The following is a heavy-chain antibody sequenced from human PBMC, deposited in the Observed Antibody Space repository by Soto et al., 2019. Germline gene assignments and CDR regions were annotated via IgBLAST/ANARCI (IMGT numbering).Heavy chain of an antibody. CDR3: ARSLAVAGTTPLGY. V-gene: IGHV3-30-3*01. J-gene: IGHJ4*02. CDR2: ISYDGSNK. D-gene: IGHD6-19*01. CDR1: GFTFRSYA. Sequence: PGESLKISCEASGFTFRSYAMHWVRQAPGKGLEWVAVISYDGSNKYYADSVKGRFTISRDNSKNTLYLQMNSLRPEDTAVYYCARSLAVAGTTPLGYWGQGTLVTVSS.